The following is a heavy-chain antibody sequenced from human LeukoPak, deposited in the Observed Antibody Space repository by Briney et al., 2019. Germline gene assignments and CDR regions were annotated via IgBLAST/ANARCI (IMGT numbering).Heavy chain of an antibody. Sequence: GGSLRLSCAASGFTFSSYAMHWVRQARGTGTGEASVSSYDRSNKYYGDAGKGRFTTSRDNSKNTLYLEMSSLRAEDTAAYYCARPATASTRYEYYFDYWGQGTLVTVSS. J-gene: IGHJ4*02. CDR3: ARPATASTRYEYYFDY. CDR2: SSYDRSNK. V-gene: IGHV3-30-3*01. D-gene: IGHD4-11*01. CDR1: GFTFSSYA.